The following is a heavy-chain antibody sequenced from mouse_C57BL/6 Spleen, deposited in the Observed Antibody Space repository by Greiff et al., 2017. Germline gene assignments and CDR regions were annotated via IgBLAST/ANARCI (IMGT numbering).Heavy chain of an antibody. V-gene: IGHV1-64*01. Sequence: VQLQQPGAELVKPGASVRLSCKASGYTFTSYWMHWVKQRPGQGLEWIGMIHPNSGSTNYNEKFKSKATLTVDKSSSTAYMQLSSLTSEDSAVYYCARSEAYCSNYEFAYWGQGTLVTVSA. CDR2: IHPNSGST. CDR3: ARSEAYCSNYEFAY. D-gene: IGHD2-5*01. CDR1: GYTFTSYW. J-gene: IGHJ3*01.